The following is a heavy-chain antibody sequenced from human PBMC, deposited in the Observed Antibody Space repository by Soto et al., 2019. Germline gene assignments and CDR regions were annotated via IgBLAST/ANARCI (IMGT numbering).Heavy chain of an antibody. D-gene: IGHD3-22*01. CDR1: GGTFISDA. Sequence: QVRLVQSEAEVKKAGSSVKVSCKASGGTFISDAVTWVRQAPGQGLEWMGGVIPMFPKANYAQKFQGRATITADKSTSTVYMELHSLKSEDTALYYCARCHSDSSGPVYLDSWGKGTLVTVTS. V-gene: IGHV1-69*06. CDR2: VIPMFPKA. CDR3: ARCHSDSSGPVYLDS. J-gene: IGHJ4*02.